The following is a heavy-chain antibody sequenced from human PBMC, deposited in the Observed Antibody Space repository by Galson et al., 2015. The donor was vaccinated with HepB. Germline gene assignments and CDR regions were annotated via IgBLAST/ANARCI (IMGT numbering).Heavy chain of an antibody. V-gene: IGHV3-74*01. CDR1: GFTFSSYW. J-gene: IGHJ4*02. D-gene: IGHD1-1*01. CDR2: IDIDGTST. CDR3: VRGSRDWNGVDY. Sequence: SLRLSCAPSGFTFSSYWMHWVRQVPGKGLVWVSCIDIDGTSTNYADSVKGRFTISRDNAKNTLDLQMNSLRAEDTAVYYCVRGSRDWNGVDYWGQGSLVTVSS.